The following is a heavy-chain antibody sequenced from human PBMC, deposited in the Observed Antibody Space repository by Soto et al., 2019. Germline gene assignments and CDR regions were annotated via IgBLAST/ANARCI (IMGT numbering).Heavy chain of an antibody. CDR2: ISSSSSYI. D-gene: IGHD6-13*01. V-gene: IGHV3-21*01. CDR3: ARRIAAAGSFDY. J-gene: IGHJ4*02. CDR1: GFTFSSYS. Sequence: EVQLVESGGGLVKPGGSLRLSCAASGFTFSSYSMNWVRQAPGKGLEWVSSISSSSSYIYYADSVKGRFTISRDNAKNSLYLQKNSLRAEDTAVYYCARRIAAAGSFDYWGQGTLVTVSS.